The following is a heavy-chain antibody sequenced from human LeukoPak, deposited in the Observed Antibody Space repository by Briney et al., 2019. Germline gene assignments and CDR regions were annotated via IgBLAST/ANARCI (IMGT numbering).Heavy chain of an antibody. V-gene: IGHV3-74*01. CDR3: EKDFGAPS. CDR2: INSDGSTT. J-gene: IGHJ4*02. D-gene: IGHD3-10*01. CDR1: GFTFSSYW. Sequence: GGSLRLSCAASGFTFSSYWMHWVRQAPGKGLVWVSRINSDGSTTHYADSVQGRFTISRDNSKNTLYLQMNSLKAGDTAIYYCEKDFGAPSWGQGTLVTVSS.